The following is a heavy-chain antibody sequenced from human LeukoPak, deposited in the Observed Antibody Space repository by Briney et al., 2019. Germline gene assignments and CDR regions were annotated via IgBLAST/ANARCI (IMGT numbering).Heavy chain of an antibody. CDR1: GGSISSGGYS. CDR2: IYHSGST. Sequence: SQTLSLTCAVSGGSISSGGYSWSWIRQPPGKDLKWIGYIYHSGSTYYNPSLKSRVTISVDRSKNQFSLKLSSVTAADTAVYYCARAARSLYYSGMDVWGKATSVTVSS. CDR3: ARAARSLYYSGMDV. J-gene: IGHJ6*04. D-gene: IGHD2-15*01. V-gene: IGHV4-30-2*01.